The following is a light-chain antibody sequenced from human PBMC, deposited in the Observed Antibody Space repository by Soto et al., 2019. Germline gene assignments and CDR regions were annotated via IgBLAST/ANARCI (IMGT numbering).Light chain of an antibody. CDR1: NRDVGGYNY. Sequence: QSVLAQPAGVSWSAGQSITISCAGTNRDVGGYNYVSWYQQYPGKAPKLIIYEVTYRPSGVSNRFSGSKSGNTASLTISGLQAEDEADYYCSSYSSSSALDVIFGGGTKVTVL. CDR3: SSYSSSSALDVI. CDR2: EVT. V-gene: IGLV2-14*01. J-gene: IGLJ2*01.